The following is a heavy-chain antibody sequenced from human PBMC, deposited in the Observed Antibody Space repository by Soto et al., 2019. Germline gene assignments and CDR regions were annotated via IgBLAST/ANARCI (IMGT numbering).Heavy chain of an antibody. V-gene: IGHV1-69*13. Sequence: GASVKVSCKASGGTFSSYAISWVRQAPGQGLEWMGGIIPIFGTANYAQKFQGRVTITADESTSTAYMELSSLRSEDTAVYYCARDQVSGIAVAGWFAPWGQGTLVTVSS. CDR2: IIPIFGTA. D-gene: IGHD6-19*01. CDR1: GGTFSSYA. J-gene: IGHJ5*02. CDR3: ARDQVSGIAVAGWFAP.